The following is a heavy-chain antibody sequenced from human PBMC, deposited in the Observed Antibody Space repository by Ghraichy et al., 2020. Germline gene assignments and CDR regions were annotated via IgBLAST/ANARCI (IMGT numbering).Heavy chain of an antibody. J-gene: IGHJ4*02. V-gene: IGHV3-23*01. CDR1: GFTFGSVD. CDR3: AGDPNWGFGY. Sequence: GALRLSCAASGFTFGSVDMNWFRQAPGRGPEWVSNINGGGYSTFYADAVKGRFTISRDNSKNTLFLQMNSLRVEDTAVYYCAGDPNWGFGYWGQGTLVTVSS. D-gene: IGHD7-27*01. CDR2: INGGGYST.